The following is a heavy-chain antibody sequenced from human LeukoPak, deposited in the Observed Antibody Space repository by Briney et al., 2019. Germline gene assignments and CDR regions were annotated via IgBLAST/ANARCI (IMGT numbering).Heavy chain of an antibody. CDR3: ARTGYSYGPYYFDY. V-gene: IGHV3-21*01. J-gene: IGHJ4*02. CDR2: ISSSRSYI. CDR1: GFTFSSYS. Sequence: GGSLRLSCAASGFTFSSYSMNWVRQAPGKGLEWVSSISSSRSYIYYADSVKGRLTIPRDNAKNSLYLQMNSLRAEDTAVYYCARTGYSYGPYYFDYWGQGTLVTVSS. D-gene: IGHD5-18*01.